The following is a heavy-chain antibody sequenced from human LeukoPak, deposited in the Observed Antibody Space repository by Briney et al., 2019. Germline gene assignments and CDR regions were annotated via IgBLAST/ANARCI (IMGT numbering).Heavy chain of an antibody. Sequence: GGSLRLSCAASGFTVSSNYMSWVRQAPGKGLEWVSVIYSGGSTYYADSVEGRFTISRDNSKNTLYLQMNSLRAEDTAVYYCARGVTMVRGVINYFDYWGQGTLVTVSS. CDR2: IYSGGST. D-gene: IGHD3-10*01. V-gene: IGHV3-66*02. CDR3: ARGVTMVRGVINYFDY. CDR1: GFTVSSNY. J-gene: IGHJ4*02.